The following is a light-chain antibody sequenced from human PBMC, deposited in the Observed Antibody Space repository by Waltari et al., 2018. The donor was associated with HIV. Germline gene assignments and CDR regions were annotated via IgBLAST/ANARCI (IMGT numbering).Light chain of an antibody. CDR3: SSYSTITSLYV. CDR1: VDASGPDLY. V-gene: IGLV2-14*01. Sequence: QSALAQPASVSGSPGQSITIPCAGAVDASGPDLYVPSSQQHPGRPPRLILYMLSRRPSVVSDRFSGSSSGMSATLTISGLQSDDEAHYYCSSYSTITSLYVFGTGTRVTVL. CDR2: MLS. J-gene: IGLJ1*01.